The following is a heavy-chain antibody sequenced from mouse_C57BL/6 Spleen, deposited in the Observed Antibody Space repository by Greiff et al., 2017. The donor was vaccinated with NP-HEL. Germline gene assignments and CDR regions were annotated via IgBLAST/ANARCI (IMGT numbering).Heavy chain of an antibody. CDR2: IYPGSGST. CDR3: AREGLTTVVGMDY. Sequence: VQLQQPGAELVKPGASVKMSCKASGYTFTSYWITWVKQRPGQGLEWIGDIYPGSGSTNYNEKFKSKATLTVDTSSSTAYMQLSSLTSEDSAVYYCAREGLTTVVGMDYWGQGTSVTVSS. J-gene: IGHJ4*01. V-gene: IGHV1-55*01. D-gene: IGHD1-1*01. CDR1: GYTFTSYW.